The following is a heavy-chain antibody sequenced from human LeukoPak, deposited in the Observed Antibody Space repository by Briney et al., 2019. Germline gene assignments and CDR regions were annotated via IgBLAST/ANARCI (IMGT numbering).Heavy chain of an antibody. J-gene: IGHJ4*02. Sequence: PGGSLRLSCTASGFTFSGYAMNWVRQAPGKGLEWASAVGTSGSTYYADSVKGRFTISRDNSKNTLYLQMNSLRAEDTAVYYCAPLAVADNLFDYWGQGTLVTVSS. D-gene: IGHD6-19*01. V-gene: IGHV3-23*01. CDR3: APLAVADNLFDY. CDR2: VGTSGST. CDR1: GFTFSGYA.